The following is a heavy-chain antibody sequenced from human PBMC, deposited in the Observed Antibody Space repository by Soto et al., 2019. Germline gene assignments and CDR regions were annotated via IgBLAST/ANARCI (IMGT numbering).Heavy chain of an antibody. D-gene: IGHD1-26*01. CDR2: ISPYDGNK. J-gene: IGHJ6*02. Sequence: ASVKVSCKASGFTFTNYFFHWVRQAPRQGLEWMGIISPYDGNKNYQQSLQGRITMTSDTSTSTVYMELRSLRSEDTAVYFCARGDGRGSTGFYYYYGIDVWGHGTMVTVSS. CDR1: GFTFTNYF. V-gene: IGHV1-46*01. CDR3: ARGDGRGSTGFYYYYGIDV.